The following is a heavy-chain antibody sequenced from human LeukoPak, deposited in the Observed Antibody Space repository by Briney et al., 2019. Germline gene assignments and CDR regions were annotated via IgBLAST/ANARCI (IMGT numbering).Heavy chain of an antibody. CDR3: ARYSSGWYYFDY. Sequence: GGSVRLSCAASGFTFSDYYMSWIRQAPGKGLEWVSYISSSSSYTNYADTVKGRFTISRDNAKNSLYLQMNSLRAEDTAVYYCARYSSGWYYFDYWGQGTLVTVSS. V-gene: IGHV3-11*06. D-gene: IGHD6-19*01. CDR2: ISSSSSYT. CDR1: GFTFSDYY. J-gene: IGHJ4*02.